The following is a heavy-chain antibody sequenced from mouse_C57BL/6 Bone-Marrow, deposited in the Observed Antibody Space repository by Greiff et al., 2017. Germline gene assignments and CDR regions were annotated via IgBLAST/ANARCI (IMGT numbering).Heavy chain of an antibody. CDR1: GYNIKDDY. CDR3: TTKRYFDV. CDR2: IDPENGDT. J-gene: IGHJ1*03. V-gene: IGHV14-4*01. Sequence: VHVKQSGAELVRPGASVKLSCTASGYNIKDDYMHWVKQRPERGLEWIGWIDPENGDTEYASKFQGKATITADTSSNTAYLQLSSLTSEDAAVYYCTTKRYFDVWGTGTTVTVSS.